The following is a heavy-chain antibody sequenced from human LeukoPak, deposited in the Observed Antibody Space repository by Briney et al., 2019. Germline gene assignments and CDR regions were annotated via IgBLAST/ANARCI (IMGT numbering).Heavy chain of an antibody. CDR3: ARSREGDYGVPFDY. J-gene: IGHJ4*02. D-gene: IGHD4-17*01. Sequence: SETLSLTCTVSGGSISSGDYYWSWTRQPPGKGLEWIGYIYYSGSTYYNPSLKSRVTISVDTSKNQFSLKLSSVTAADTAVYYCARSREGDYGVPFDYWGQGTLVTVSS. CDR1: GGSISSGDYY. V-gene: IGHV4-30-4*01. CDR2: IYYSGST.